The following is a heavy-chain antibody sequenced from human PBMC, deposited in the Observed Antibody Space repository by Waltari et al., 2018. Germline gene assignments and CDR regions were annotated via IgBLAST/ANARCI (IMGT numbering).Heavy chain of an antibody. CDR3: ARALGTTVTTAGGY. CDR2: ITSSGSTI. CDR1: GFPSSSFE. D-gene: IGHD4-17*01. J-gene: IGHJ4*02. Sequence: VQLMESGGGLVQPGGSLRLSCAAAGFPSSSFELTWVRQAPGKGLELVAYITSSGSTIYTADSVKGRFTITRDNAMDSLYLQMNSLRAEDTAVYFCARALGTTVTTAGGYWGQGTLVTVSS. V-gene: IGHV3-48*03.